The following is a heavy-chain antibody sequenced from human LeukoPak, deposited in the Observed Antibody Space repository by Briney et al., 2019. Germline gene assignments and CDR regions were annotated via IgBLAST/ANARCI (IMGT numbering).Heavy chain of an antibody. CDR1: GFTFSSYE. CDR2: ISSSGSTI. CDR3: ARGTGSSTRY. V-gene: IGHV3-48*03. D-gene: IGHD6-13*01. J-gene: IGHJ4*02. Sequence: GGSLRLSCAASGFTFSSYEMNWVRQAPGRGLEWVSYISSSGSTIYYADSGKGRFTISRDNAKNSLYLQMNSLRAEDTAVYYCARGTGSSTRYWGQGPLVTVSS.